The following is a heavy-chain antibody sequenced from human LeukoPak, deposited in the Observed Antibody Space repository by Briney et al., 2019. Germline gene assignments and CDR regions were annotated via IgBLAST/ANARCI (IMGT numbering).Heavy chain of an antibody. V-gene: IGHV2-5*01. CDR1: GFSLSTTGVG. CDR3: ARRREMATLVYAFDI. CDR2: IYWNDDK. D-gene: IGHD5-24*01. J-gene: IGHJ3*02. Sequence: SGPTLVKPTQTLTLTCTFSGFSLSTTGVGVGWIRQPPGKALEWLALIYWNDDKRYSPSLKSRLTITKDTSKNQVVLTMTNMDPVDTATYYCARRREMATLVYAFDIWGQGTMVTVSS.